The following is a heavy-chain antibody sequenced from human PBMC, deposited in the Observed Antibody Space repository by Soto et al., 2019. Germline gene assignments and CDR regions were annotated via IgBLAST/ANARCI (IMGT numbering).Heavy chain of an antibody. J-gene: IGHJ3*02. V-gene: IGHV1-8*01. CDR2: MNPNSGNT. D-gene: IGHD3-16*02. Sequence: ASVKVSCKASVYTFTSYDINWVRQATGQGLEWMGWMNPNSGNTGYAQKFQGRVTMTRNTSISTAYIELSSLRSEDTAVYYCAREGGAYYDYSWGSYRRDAFDIWGRGTRVAVSS. CDR3: AREGGAYYDYSWGSYRRDAFDI. CDR1: VYTFTSYD.